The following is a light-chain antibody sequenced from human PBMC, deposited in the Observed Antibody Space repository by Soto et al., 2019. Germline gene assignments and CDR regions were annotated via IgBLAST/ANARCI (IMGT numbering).Light chain of an antibody. Sequence: DIQMTQSPSSLSASVGDRVTITCQASQDISNNLNWFQQKPGKAPKLLLHDAANLETGVPSRFSGSGSGTDFSLTIRSLQTEDIATYYCQQYDSLPLTFGGGTKVETK. J-gene: IGKJ4*01. V-gene: IGKV1-33*01. CDR3: QQYDSLPLT. CDR2: DAA. CDR1: QDISNN.